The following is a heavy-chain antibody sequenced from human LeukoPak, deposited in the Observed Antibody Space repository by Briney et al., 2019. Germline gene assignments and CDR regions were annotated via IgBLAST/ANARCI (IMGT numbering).Heavy chain of an antibody. V-gene: IGHV1-2*02. D-gene: IGHD1-14*01. Sequence: ASVKVSCKASGYTFTGYYMHWVRQAPGQGLEWMGWINPNSGGTNYAQKFQGRVTMTRDTSISTAYMELSRLRSDDTAVYYCARVENWNHRYFDYWGQGTLVTVSS. J-gene: IGHJ4*02. CDR3: ARVENWNHRYFDY. CDR2: INPNSGGT. CDR1: GYTFTGYY.